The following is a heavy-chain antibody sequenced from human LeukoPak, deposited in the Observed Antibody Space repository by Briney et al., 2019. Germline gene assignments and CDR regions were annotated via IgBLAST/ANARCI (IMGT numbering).Heavy chain of an antibody. CDR3: ARDGGYYYDSSGYYPLELWY. V-gene: IGHV3-33*01. J-gene: IGHJ4*02. Sequence: GGSLRLSCAASGFTFSSYGMHWVRQAPGKGLEWVAVIWYDGSNKYYADSVKGRFTISRDNSKNTLYLQMNSLRAEDTAVHYCARDGGYYYDSSGYYPLELWYWGQGTLVTVSS. CDR1: GFTFSSYG. CDR2: IWYDGSNK. D-gene: IGHD3-22*01.